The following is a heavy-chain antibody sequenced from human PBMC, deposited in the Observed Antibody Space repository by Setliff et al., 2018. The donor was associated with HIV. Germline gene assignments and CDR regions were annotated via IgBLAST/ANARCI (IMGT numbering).Heavy chain of an antibody. CDR2: INSGSSTI. V-gene: IGHV3-48*01. Sequence: GESLKISCEVFGFGFSVYGFHWVRQAPGKGLEWVSYINSGSSTIYYADSVKGRFTISRDNAKNSLYLQMNSLRGEDTAVYYCARRRGYCSGGECPGKSFDIWGQGTMVTVSS. J-gene: IGHJ3*02. CDR1: GFGFSVYG. D-gene: IGHD2-15*01. CDR3: ARRRGYCSGGECPGKSFDI.